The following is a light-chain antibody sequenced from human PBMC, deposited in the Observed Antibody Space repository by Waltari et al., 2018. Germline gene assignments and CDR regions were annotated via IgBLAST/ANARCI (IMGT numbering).Light chain of an antibody. CDR3: CSYAGSYTWV. J-gene: IGLJ3*02. CDR1: SSDIGGYNF. CDR2: DVS. V-gene: IGLV2-11*01. Sequence: QSALTQPRPVSGSPGRSVTISCTGASSDIGGYNFVSWYQQHPGKAPKLMIYDVSKRPSGVSDRFSGSKSGNTASLTISGLQAEDETDYYCCSYAGSYTWVFGGGTKLTVL.